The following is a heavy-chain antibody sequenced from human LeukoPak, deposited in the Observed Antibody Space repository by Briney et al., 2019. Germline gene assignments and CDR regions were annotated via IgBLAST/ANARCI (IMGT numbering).Heavy chain of an antibody. D-gene: IGHD4-17*01. CDR1: GGSISSGDYY. J-gene: IGHJ4*02. V-gene: IGHV4-30-4*01. CDR2: IFYNGNP. Sequence: SQTLSLTCTVSGGSISSGDYYWSWIRQPPGKGLEWIGYIFYNGNPYYNPSLKSRVTMSVDTSKNQLSLRLSSVTAADTAVYYCAKNDYDDITRMNYWGQGTLVTVSS. CDR3: AKNDYDDITRMNY.